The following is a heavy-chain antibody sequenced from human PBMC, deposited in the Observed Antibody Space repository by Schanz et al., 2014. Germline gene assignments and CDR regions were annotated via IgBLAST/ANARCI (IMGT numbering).Heavy chain of an antibody. CDR2: ISGSSIHK. D-gene: IGHD3-3*01. V-gene: IGHV3-11*03. CDR3: ARFLARYQYYGVDV. CDR1: GFTFSDYY. Sequence: AQLLESGGGLVQPAGSLRLSCAASGFTFSDYYMAWIRQAPGKGLEWVSHISGSSIHKNYADSVKGRFSISRDNGETSVYLQINSLRVEDTAVYYCARFLARYQYYGVDVWGQGTTVIVSS. J-gene: IGHJ6*02.